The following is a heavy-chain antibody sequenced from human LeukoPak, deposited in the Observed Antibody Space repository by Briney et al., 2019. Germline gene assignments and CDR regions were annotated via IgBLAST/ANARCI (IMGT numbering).Heavy chain of an antibody. CDR2: IGVYNGNT. J-gene: IGHJ5*02. D-gene: IGHD1-26*01. V-gene: IGHV1-18*01. CDR1: GYTFTSYG. CDR3: ASVQEPGNWFDP. Sequence: GASVKVSCKASGYTFTSYGISWVRQAPGRGLEWMGWIGVYNGNTNYAQKLQGRVTMTTDTSTSTAYMELRSLRSDDTAVYYCASVQEPGNWFDPWGQGTLVTVSS.